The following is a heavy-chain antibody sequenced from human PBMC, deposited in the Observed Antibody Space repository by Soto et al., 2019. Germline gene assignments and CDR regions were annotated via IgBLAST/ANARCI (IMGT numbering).Heavy chain of an antibody. J-gene: IGHJ4*02. Sequence: SVKVSCKASGGTFSSYAISWVRQAPGQGLEWMGGIIPIFGTANYAQKFQGRVTITADESTSTAYMELSSLRSEDTAVYYCARDSRTDDSSGYYPTFDYWGQGTLVTVSS. V-gene: IGHV1-69*13. CDR1: GGTFSSYA. CDR3: ARDSRTDDSSGYYPTFDY. D-gene: IGHD3-22*01. CDR2: IIPIFGTA.